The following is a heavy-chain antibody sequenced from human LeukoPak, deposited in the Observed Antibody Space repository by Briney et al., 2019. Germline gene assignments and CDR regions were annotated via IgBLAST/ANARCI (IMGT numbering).Heavy chain of an antibody. CDR3: ARARKYYYDSSGYSFDY. CDR1: GYSISSGYY. CDR2: IYHSGST. V-gene: IGHV4-38-2*02. Sequence: SETLSLTCTVSGYSISSGYYWGWIRQPPGEGLEWIGSIYHSGSTYYNPSLKSRVTISVDTSKNQFSLKLSSVTAADTAVYYCARARKYYYDSSGYSFDYWGQGTLVTVSS. D-gene: IGHD3-22*01. J-gene: IGHJ4*02.